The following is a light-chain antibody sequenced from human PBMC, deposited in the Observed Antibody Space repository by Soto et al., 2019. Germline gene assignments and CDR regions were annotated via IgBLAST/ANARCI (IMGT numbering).Light chain of an antibody. V-gene: IGKV3D-20*01. CDR1: QSVSNSY. CDR3: HQYGGSLPYT. Sequence: EIVLTQSPATLSLSPGERATLSCGASQSVSNSYLAWYQHKPGLAPRLLISDASSRATGIPDRFSGSGSGTAFTLTISRLEPEDFAVYYCHQYGGSLPYTFGQGTKLEIK. CDR2: DAS. J-gene: IGKJ2*01.